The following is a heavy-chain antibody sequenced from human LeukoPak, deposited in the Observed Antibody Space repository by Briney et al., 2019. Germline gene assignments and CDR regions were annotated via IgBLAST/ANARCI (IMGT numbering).Heavy chain of an antibody. D-gene: IGHD3-22*01. Sequence: GESLNISCKGSGYSLTSYWIGWVRPMPRKCLDGMGIIYPGDSNTRYRPYFQGKVTISADKSISTAYLQWSSLKASDTAMYYCARQPPVGLFGPGHYWGQGTLVTVSS. CDR3: ARQPPVGLFGPGHY. CDR2: IYPGDSNT. V-gene: IGHV5-51*01. J-gene: IGHJ4*02. CDR1: GYSLTSYW.